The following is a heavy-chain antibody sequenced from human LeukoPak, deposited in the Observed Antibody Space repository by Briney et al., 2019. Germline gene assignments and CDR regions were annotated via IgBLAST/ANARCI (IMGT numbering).Heavy chain of an antibody. D-gene: IGHD3-3*01. J-gene: IGHJ4*02. CDR3: VRDGYYDHWNGKYPTLDY. Sequence: GGSLRLSCTASGFAFTTYWMSWVRQAPGKGLEWVANMNPDGSERYYVASVKGRFTISRDNDKSAVYLQLNSLRVEDTAIYYCVRDGYYDHWNGKYPTLDYWGQGTPVTVSS. CDR1: GFAFTTYW. CDR2: MNPDGSER. V-gene: IGHV3-7*01.